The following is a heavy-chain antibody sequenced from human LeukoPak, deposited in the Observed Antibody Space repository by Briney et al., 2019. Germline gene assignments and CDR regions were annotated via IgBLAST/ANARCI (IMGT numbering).Heavy chain of an antibody. CDR2: IYTSGTI. V-gene: IGHV4-4*07. CDR3: ARDSGTTGEVKFDP. Sequence: SETLSLTCTVSGGSISSYYWSWIRQSAGTALEWIGRIYTSGTITYNPSLKSRVTMSVDTSKNQFSLKLSSVTAADTAVYYCARDSGTTGEVKFDPWGQGTLVTVSS. J-gene: IGHJ5*02. D-gene: IGHD3-10*01. CDR1: GGSISSYY.